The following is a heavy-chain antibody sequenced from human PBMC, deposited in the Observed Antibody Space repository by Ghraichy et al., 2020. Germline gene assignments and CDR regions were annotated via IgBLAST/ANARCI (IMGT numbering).Heavy chain of an antibody. V-gene: IGHV3-23*01. CDR3: AKLNGYCSDTSCWYVDY. J-gene: IGHJ4*02. Sequence: GGSLRLSCTASGFNFNIYAMSWVRQAPGKGLEWVSTMRGPGGDTFYADSVRGRFTISRDNSKNTLYLDLNSLKAEDTGVYHCAKLNGYCSDTSCWYVDYWGQGTLVTVAS. D-gene: IGHD2-2*01. CDR2: MRGPGGDT. CDR1: GFNFNIYA.